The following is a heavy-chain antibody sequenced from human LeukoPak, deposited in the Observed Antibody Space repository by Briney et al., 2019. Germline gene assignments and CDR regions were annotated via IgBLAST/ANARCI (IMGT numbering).Heavy chain of an antibody. V-gene: IGHV4-59*01. Sequence: PSETLSLTCTVSGGSISSYYWSWIRQPPGKGLEWIGYIYCSGSTNYNPSLKSRVTISVDTSKNQLSLKLSSVTAADTAVYYCARGPRWIQWNGAFDIWGQGTMVTVSS. CDR3: ARGPRWIQWNGAFDI. J-gene: IGHJ3*02. CDR2: IYCSGST. CDR1: GGSISSYY. D-gene: IGHD5-24*01.